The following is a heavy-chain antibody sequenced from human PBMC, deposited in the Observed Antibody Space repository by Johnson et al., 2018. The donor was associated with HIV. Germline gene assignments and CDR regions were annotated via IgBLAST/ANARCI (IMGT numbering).Heavy chain of an antibody. Sequence: VQLVESGGGVVQPGGSLRLSCAASGFTVSSNYMSWVRQAPGKGLEWVSVLTSGASTYYADSVRGRFCISRDNSKNTRYLQMNSLRAEDTAVYYCARACRDGYTCDAFDIWGQGTMVTVSS. CDR1: GFTVSSNY. V-gene: IGHV3-66*01. CDR3: ARACRDGYTCDAFDI. J-gene: IGHJ3*02. D-gene: IGHD5-24*01. CDR2: LTSGAST.